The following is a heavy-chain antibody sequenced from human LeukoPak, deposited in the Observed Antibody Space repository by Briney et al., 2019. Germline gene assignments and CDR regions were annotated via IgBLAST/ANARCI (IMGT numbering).Heavy chain of an antibody. CDR3: ARTYSRESGYNFVFHY. CDR2: ISYDGKNI. Sequence: GGSLRLSCAASGFSFSSYGLHWVRQAPGKGLEWVSAISYDGKNIHYADSVKGRFTISRDNSRNTVYLQMNSLRVEDTAVYYCARTYSRESGYNFVFHYWGQGTRVTVSS. V-gene: IGHV3-33*01. CDR1: GFSFSSYG. J-gene: IGHJ4*02. D-gene: IGHD5-24*01.